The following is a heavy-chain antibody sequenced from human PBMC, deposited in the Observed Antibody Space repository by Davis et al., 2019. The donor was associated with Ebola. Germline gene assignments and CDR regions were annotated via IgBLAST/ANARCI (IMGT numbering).Heavy chain of an antibody. V-gene: IGHV3-15*01. CDR3: TTAIWFGELSLIDY. CDR2: IKSKTDGGTT. D-gene: IGHD3-10*01. CDR1: GFTFSSYS. J-gene: IGHJ4*02. Sequence: GESLKISCAASGFTFSSYSMNWVRQAPGKGLEWVGRIKSKTDGGTTDYAAPVKGRFTISRDDSKNTLYLQMNSLKTEDTAVYYCTTAIWFGELSLIDYWGQGTLVTVSS.